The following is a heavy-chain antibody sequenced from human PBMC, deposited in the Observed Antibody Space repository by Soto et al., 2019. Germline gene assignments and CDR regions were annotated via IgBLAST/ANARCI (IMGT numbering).Heavy chain of an antibody. CDR3: ARSTTVVTPMAEYFQH. V-gene: IGHV3-30*03. Sequence: QVQLVESGGGVVQPGRSLRLSCAASGFTFSSYGMHWVRQAPGEGLEWVAVISYDGSNKYYADSVKGRFTISRDNSKNTLYLQMNSLRAEDTAVYYCARSTTVVTPMAEYFQHWGQGTLVTVSS. CDR2: ISYDGSNK. J-gene: IGHJ1*01. CDR1: GFTFSSYG. D-gene: IGHD4-17*01.